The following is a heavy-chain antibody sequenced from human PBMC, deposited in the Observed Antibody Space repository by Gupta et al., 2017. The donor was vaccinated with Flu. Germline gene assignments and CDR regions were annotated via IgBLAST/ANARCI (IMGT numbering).Heavy chain of an antibody. CDR3: ARMTSYGSGSYYRCGMDV. J-gene: IGHJ6*02. V-gene: IGHV2-26*01. CDR2: IFANDEK. CDR1: RFSLSNARMG. D-gene: IGHD3-10*01. Sequence: QVTLKESGPVLVKPTETLTLTCPVSRFSLSNARMGVSWIRQPPGKALEWLAHIFANDEKSYSTSLKSRLTISKDTSKSQVVLTMTNMDPVDTATYYCARMTSYGSGSYYRCGMDVWGQGTTVTVSS.